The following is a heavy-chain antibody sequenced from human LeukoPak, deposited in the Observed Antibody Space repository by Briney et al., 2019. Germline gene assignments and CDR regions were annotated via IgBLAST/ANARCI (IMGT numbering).Heavy chain of an antibody. V-gene: IGHV4-4*07. CDR2: IYISGGT. Sequence: PSETLSLTCTVSGGSISSYYWSWIRQPAGKELEWIGRIYISGGTNYNPSLKSRVTMSVDTSKNQFSLKLSSVTAADTALYYCARRAAAGSFFDYWGQGTLVTVSS. J-gene: IGHJ4*02. D-gene: IGHD6-13*01. CDR3: ARRAAAGSFFDY. CDR1: GGSISSYY.